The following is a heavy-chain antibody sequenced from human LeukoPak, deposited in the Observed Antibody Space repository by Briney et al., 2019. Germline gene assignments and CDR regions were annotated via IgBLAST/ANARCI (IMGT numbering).Heavy chain of an antibody. CDR1: GFTFDDYG. CDR3: ARCSRSSTDCYSEFDI. D-gene: IGHD2-2*02. J-gene: IGHJ3*02. Sequence: GGSLRLSCAASGFTFDDYGMSWVRQGPGKGLEWVSAINWNGDSTGYADSVRGRFAISRDNAKNSLYLQMNSLRAEDTALYYCARCSRSSTDCYSEFDIWGQGTMVTVSS. CDR2: INWNGDST. V-gene: IGHV3-20*04.